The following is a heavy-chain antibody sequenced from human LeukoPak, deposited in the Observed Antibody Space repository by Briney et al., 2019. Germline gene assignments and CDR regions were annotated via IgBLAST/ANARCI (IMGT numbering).Heavy chain of an antibody. CDR2: IYHSGST. V-gene: IGHV4-4*02. CDR3: ARSPAGGYSYGYDY. D-gene: IGHD5-18*01. CDR1: GGSISSSNW. J-gene: IGHJ4*02. Sequence: LRETLSLTCAVSGGSISSSNWWSWVRQPPGKGLEWIGEIYHSGSTNYNPSLKSRVTISVDKSKNQFSLKLSSVTAADTAVYYCARSPAGGYSYGYDYWGQGTLVTVSS.